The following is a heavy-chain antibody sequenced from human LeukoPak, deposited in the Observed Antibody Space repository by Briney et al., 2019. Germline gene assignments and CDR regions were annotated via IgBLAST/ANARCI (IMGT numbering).Heavy chain of an antibody. D-gene: IGHD3-10*01. V-gene: IGHV3-30*09. CDR1: GFTFSSYT. J-gene: IGHJ4*02. Sequence: PGRSLRLSCAASGFTFSSYTMHWVRQAPGKGLEWVSVISNDGTNKYYADSVKGRYAISRDNSKNTRYLQMNSLRAEDTAVFYCARSGYYNSGIYFDYWGQGTQVTVSS. CDR2: ISNDGTNK. CDR3: ARSGYYNSGIYFDY.